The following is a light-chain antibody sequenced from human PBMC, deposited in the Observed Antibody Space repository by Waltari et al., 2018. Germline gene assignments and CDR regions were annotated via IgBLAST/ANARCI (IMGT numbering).Light chain of an antibody. CDR2: ENS. V-gene: IGLV1-51*02. J-gene: IGLJ7*01. CDR1: SSNIGHNS. Sequence: QSVLPQPPSVSAAPGQRVTISCSGGSSNIGHNSVSWYRQFPGTAPKLLIYENSERPSGIPGRFSGSKSGTSATLDITGLQAGDEADYYCGTWDSSLSGAVFGGGTHLTVL. CDR3: GTWDSSLSGAV.